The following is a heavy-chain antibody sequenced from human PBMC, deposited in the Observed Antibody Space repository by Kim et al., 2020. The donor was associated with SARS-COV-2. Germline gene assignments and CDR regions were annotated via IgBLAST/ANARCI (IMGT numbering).Heavy chain of an antibody. CDR3: ARLWGPPHSLVTTDGMDV. V-gene: IGHV5-51*01. D-gene: IGHD4-17*01. J-gene: IGHJ6*02. CDR2: IYPGDSDT. Sequence: GESLKISCKGSGYSFTSYWIGWVRQMPGKGLEWMGIIYPGDSDTRYSPSFQGQVTMSADKSIRTAYLQWSSLKASDTAMYFCARLWGPPHSLVTTDGMDVWGQGTTVTVSS. CDR1: GYSFTSYW.